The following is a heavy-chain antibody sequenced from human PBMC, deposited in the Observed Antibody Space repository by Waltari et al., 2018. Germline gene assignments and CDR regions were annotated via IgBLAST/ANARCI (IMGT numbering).Heavy chain of an antibody. V-gene: IGHV3-30-3*01. CDR2: ISYDGSNK. Sequence: QVQLVESGGGVVQSGRSLRLSGAASGFTLSSYAMHWVRQAPGKGLEWVAVISYDGSNKYYADSVKGRFTISRDNSKNTLYLQMNSLRAEDTAVYYCARVEADYWGQGTLVTVSS. CDR3: ARVEADY. CDR1: GFTLSSYA. J-gene: IGHJ4*02.